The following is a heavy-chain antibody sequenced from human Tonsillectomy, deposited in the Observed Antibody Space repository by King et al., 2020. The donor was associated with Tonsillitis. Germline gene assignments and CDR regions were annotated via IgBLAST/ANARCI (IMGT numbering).Heavy chain of an antibody. V-gene: IGHV3-64D*06. CDR3: LKGRSWGFDY. J-gene: IGHJ4*02. D-gene: IGHD7-27*01. CDR2: ISGDEIST. CDR1: GFAFSNYA. Sequence: VQLVESGGGSVQPGGSLRLSCLASGFAFSNYAMSWVRQAPGKGLEYISAISGDEISTFHADSVKGRFTISRDNSKSTLYLQMSSLRPEDTAVYSCLKGRSWGFDYWGQGVQVTVSS.